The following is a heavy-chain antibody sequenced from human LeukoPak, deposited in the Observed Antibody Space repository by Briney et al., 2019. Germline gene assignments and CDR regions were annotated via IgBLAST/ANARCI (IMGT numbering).Heavy chain of an antibody. D-gene: IGHD3-10*01. CDR1: GFTFSSYW. CDR2: IKQDGSEK. CDR3: ARELLWFGELLYDY. J-gene: IGHJ4*02. Sequence: GSLRLSCAASGFTFSSYWMHWVRQAPGKGLEWVANIKQDGSEKYYVDSVKGRFTISRDNAKNSLYLQMNSLRAEDTAVYYCARELLWFGELLYDYWGQGTLVTVSS. V-gene: IGHV3-7*01.